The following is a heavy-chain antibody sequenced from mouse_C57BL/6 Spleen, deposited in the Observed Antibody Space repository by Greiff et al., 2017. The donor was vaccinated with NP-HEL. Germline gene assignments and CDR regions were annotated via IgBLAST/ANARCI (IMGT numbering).Heavy chain of an antibody. CDR2: INPSTGGT. Sequence: VQLQQSGPELVKPGASVKISCKASGYSFTGYYMNWVKQSPEKSLEWIGEINPSTGGTTYNQKFKAKATLTVAKASSTSYMQLKSLTSEDSAVYYCARSSYYYGSSYGYFDVWGTGTTVTVSS. CDR3: ARSSYYYGSSYGYFDV. J-gene: IGHJ1*03. V-gene: IGHV1-42*01. D-gene: IGHD1-1*01. CDR1: GYSFTGYY.